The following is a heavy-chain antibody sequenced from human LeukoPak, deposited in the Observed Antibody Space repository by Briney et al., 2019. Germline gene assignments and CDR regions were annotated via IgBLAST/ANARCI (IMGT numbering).Heavy chain of an antibody. D-gene: IGHD2-2*01. Sequence: ASVKVSCKASGYTFTSYDINWVRQAPGQGLEWMGWMNPNSGNTGYAQKFQGRVTMTRNTSISTAYMELSSLRSEDTAVYYCARAQGYCSSTSCYGNWFDPWGQGTLVTVSS. V-gene: IGHV1-8*01. CDR2: MNPNSGNT. CDR1: GYTFTSYD. J-gene: IGHJ5*02. CDR3: ARAQGYCSSTSCYGNWFDP.